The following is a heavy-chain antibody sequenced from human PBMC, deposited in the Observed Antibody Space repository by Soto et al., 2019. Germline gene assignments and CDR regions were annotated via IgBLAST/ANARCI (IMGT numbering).Heavy chain of an antibody. J-gene: IGHJ4*02. CDR1: GFTFSSYG. CDR3: ARDYGYTYGLIY. Sequence: PGGSLRLSCAASGFTFSSYGMHWVRQAPGKGLEWVAVISYDGSNKYYADSVKGRFTISRDNAKSSLYLQMNSLRDEDTAVYYCARDYGYTYGLIYWGQGTLVTVSS. V-gene: IGHV3-30*03. D-gene: IGHD5-18*01. CDR2: ISYDGSNK.